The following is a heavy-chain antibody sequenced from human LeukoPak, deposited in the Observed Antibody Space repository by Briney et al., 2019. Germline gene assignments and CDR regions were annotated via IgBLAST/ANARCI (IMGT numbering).Heavy chain of an antibody. V-gene: IGHV3-7*01. CDR2: IKQDGTEK. D-gene: IGHD5-18*01. CDR3: ARGYTYGYIFYFDY. Sequence: GGSLRLSCAASGFTFSTYWMSWVRQAPGKGLEWVANIKQDGTEKYYVDSVKGRFTIYRDNAKNSLYLQMNSLRAEDTAVYYCARGYTYGYIFYFDYWGQGTLVTVSS. CDR1: GFTFSTYW. J-gene: IGHJ4*02.